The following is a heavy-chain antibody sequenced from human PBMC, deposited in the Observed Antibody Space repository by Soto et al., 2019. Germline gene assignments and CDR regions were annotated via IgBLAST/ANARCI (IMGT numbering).Heavy chain of an antibody. Sequence: SVKVSCKASGGTFSSYAISWVRQAPGQGLEWMGGIIPIFGTANYAQKFQGRVTITADESTSTAYMELSSLRSEDTAVYYCATSDRAAGYPRVDYWGQGTLVTDSS. J-gene: IGHJ4*02. V-gene: IGHV1-69*13. CDR3: ATSDRAAGYPRVDY. D-gene: IGHD2-15*01. CDR2: IIPIFGTA. CDR1: GGTFSSYA.